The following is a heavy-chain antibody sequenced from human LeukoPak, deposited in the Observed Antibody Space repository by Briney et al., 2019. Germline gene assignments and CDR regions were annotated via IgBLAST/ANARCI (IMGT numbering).Heavy chain of an antibody. Sequence: GGSLRLSCAASGFAFSSQAMGWVRQAPGKGLEWVSVISDSGDSTYYADSVKGRFTISRDNSKNTLYLQMNSLRAEDTAVYYCAKDGNTFYYDTSRFDYWGQGTLVTVSS. CDR3: AKDGNTFYYDTSRFDY. CDR1: GFAFSSQA. D-gene: IGHD3-16*01. J-gene: IGHJ4*02. V-gene: IGHV3-23*01. CDR2: ISDSGDST.